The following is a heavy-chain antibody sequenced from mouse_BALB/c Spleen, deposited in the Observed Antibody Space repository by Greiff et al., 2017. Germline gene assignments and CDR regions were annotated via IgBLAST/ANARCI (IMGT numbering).Heavy chain of an antibody. J-gene: IGHJ4*01. Sequence: EVMLVESGGGLVQPGGSRKLSCAASGFTFSSFGMHWVRQAPEKGLEWVAYISSGSSTIYYADTVKGRFTISRDNPKNTLFLQMTSLRSEDTAMYYCARKFINRAMDYWGQGTSVTVSS. CDR3: ARKFINRAMDY. D-gene: IGHD1-1*01. V-gene: IGHV5-17*02. CDR2: ISSGSSTI. CDR1: GFTFSSFG.